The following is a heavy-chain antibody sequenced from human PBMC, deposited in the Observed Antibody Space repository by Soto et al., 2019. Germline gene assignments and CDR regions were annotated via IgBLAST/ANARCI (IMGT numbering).Heavy chain of an antibody. CDR2: ISYDGSNK. D-gene: IGHD4-17*01. Sequence: GGSLRLSCAASGFTFSSYAMHWVRQAPGKGLEWVAVISYDGSNKYYADSVKGRFTISRDNSKNTLYLQMNSLRAEDTAVYYCARGGDYGSYYFDYWGQGTLVTVSS. V-gene: IGHV3-30-3*01. CDR3: ARGGDYGSYYFDY. J-gene: IGHJ4*02. CDR1: GFTFSSYA.